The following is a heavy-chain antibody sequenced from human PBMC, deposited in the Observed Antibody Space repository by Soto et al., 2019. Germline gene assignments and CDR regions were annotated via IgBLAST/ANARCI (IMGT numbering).Heavy chain of an antibody. CDR2: INPTSGGT. V-gene: IGHV1-2*02. CDR3: ARDPDYGDYWGYFFDS. D-gene: IGHD4-17*01. J-gene: IGHJ4*02. CDR1: GYTFAAYY. Sequence: QVQLVQSGAEVKKPGASVKVSCKTSGYTFAAYYIHWIRQAPGQGLEWMGWINPTSGGTVYAQSFQDRVTMTRDTSISTGYMELRRLNSDDTAVYYCARDPDYGDYWGYFFDSWGQGTPVTVSS.